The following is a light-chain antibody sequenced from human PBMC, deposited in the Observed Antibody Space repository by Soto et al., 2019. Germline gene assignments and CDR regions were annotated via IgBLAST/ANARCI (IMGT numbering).Light chain of an antibody. CDR2: DAS. J-gene: IGKJ2*01. CDR3: QQRSNWPHT. V-gene: IGKV3-11*01. CDR1: QSVSSY. Sequence: EIVLTQSPATLSLSPGERATLSCRASQSVSSYLAWYQHKPGQAPRLLIYDASNRATGIPARFSGSGSGTDFTLTISRLEPEDVAVYYCQQRSNWPHTFGPGTKLEI.